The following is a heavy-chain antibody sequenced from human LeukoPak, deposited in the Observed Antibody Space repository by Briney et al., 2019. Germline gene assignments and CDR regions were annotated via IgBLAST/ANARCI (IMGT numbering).Heavy chain of an antibody. CDR3: ASAISGNGPFGS. J-gene: IGHJ4*02. CDR1: GGSISSSSYY. CDR2: IYYSGST. Sequence: SETLSLTCTVAGGSISSSSYYWGWIRQPPGKGLEWIGRIYYSGSTYYNPSLKSRVTMSVDTSKSQFSLKLRSVTAADTAVYYCASAISGNGPFGSWGQGSLVTVSS. V-gene: IGHV4-39*01. D-gene: IGHD6-25*01.